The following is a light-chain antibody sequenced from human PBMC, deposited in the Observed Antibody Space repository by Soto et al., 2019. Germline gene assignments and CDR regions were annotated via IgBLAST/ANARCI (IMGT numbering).Light chain of an antibody. Sequence: EIVMTQSPATLSVSPGERATLSCRASQSVSSNFAWYQQKPGQAPRLLIYGASTSATVIPARFSGSGSGTECTLTISSLQSEDFAVYSCQQYNNWSPTWTFGQGTKVEIK. CDR1: QSVSSN. CDR2: GAS. V-gene: IGKV3-15*01. J-gene: IGKJ1*01. CDR3: QQYNNWSPTWT.